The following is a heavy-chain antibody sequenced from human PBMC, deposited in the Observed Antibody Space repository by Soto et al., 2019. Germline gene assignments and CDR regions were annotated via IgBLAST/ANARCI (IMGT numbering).Heavy chain of an antibody. D-gene: IGHD2-2*01. CDR2: IDPSGGGT. J-gene: IGHJ4*02. CDR1: GYTFTSLY. CDR3: ARDSSLYY. V-gene: IGHV1-46*01. Sequence: QVQLVQSGAEVEKPGASVKVSCKASGYTFTSLYMHWVRQAPGQGLEWMGIIDPSGGGTSYAQKFQGRVTMTSDTSASTVYMELSSLRSDDTAVYYCARDSSLYYWGQGTLVTVSS.